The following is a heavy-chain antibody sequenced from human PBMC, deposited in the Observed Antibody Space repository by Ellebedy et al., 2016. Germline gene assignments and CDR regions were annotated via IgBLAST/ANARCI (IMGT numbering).Heavy chain of an antibody. V-gene: IGHV4-38-2*02. CDR2: IYHSGST. D-gene: IGHD1-1*01. CDR1: GYSISSGYY. Sequence: SETLSLXCTVSGYSISSGYYWGWIRQPPGKGLEWIGSIYHSGSTYYNPSLKSRVTISVDTSKNQFSLKLSSVTAADTAVYYCARGGRTGTRNWFNPWGQGTLVTVSS. J-gene: IGHJ5*02. CDR3: ARGGRTGTRNWFNP.